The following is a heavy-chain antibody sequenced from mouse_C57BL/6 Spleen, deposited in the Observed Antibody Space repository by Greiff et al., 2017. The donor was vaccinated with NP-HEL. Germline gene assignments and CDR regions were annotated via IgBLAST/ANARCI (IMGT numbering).Heavy chain of an antibody. J-gene: IGHJ3*01. CDR1: GYTFTSYW. CDR2: IDPSDSYT. D-gene: IGHD2-2*01. Sequence: QVQLQQSGAELVMPGASVKLSCKASGYTFTSYWMHWVKQRPGQGLEWIGEIDPSDSYTNYNQKFKGKSTLTVDKSSSTAYMQLSSLTSEDSAVYYCAREVTTDGGFAYWGQGTLVTVSA. CDR3: AREVTTDGGFAY. V-gene: IGHV1-69*01.